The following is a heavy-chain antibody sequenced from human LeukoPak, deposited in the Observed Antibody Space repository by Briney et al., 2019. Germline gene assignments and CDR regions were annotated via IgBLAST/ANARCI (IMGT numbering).Heavy chain of an antibody. CDR2: ISASNGNT. Sequence: ASVKVSCKASGYTFTSYGVSWVREAPGQVLEWMGWISASNGNTNYAQNLQDRVTMTTATSTSTAYMELRSLRSDDTAVYYCARYPLSYSSNWHYYFDYWGQGTLLTVSS. J-gene: IGHJ4*02. D-gene: IGHD6-13*01. V-gene: IGHV1-18*01. CDR1: GYTFTSYG. CDR3: ARYPLSYSSNWHYYFDY.